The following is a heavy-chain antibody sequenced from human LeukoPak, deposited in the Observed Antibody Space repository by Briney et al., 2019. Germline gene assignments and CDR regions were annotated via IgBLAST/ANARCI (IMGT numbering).Heavy chain of an antibody. Sequence: GASVKVSCKASGYTFSDYYMHWVRQAPGQGLEWMGWINPNSGGSNYAQKFQGRVTMTRDTSTSTVYMELSSLRSEDTAVYYCARGISGGSTVTYFFDYWGQGTLVTVSS. J-gene: IGHJ4*02. V-gene: IGHV1-2*02. D-gene: IGHD4-11*01. CDR1: GYTFSDYY. CDR2: INPNSGGS. CDR3: ARGISGGSTVTYFFDY.